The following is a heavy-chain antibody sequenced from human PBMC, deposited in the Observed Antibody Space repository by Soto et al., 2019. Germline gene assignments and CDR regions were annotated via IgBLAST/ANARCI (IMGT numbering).Heavy chain of an antibody. CDR2: IIPILGIA. CDR3: AGGGVAGFDY. D-gene: IGHD6-19*01. V-gene: IGHV1-69*02. Sequence: QVQLVQSGAEVKKPGSSVKVSCKASGGTFSSYSISWVRQAPGQGLEWMGRIIPILGIANYAQKFQGRVTITADKSRSPAYLARSSLRAEAAAVYRWAGGGVAGFDYWGQGTLVTVSS. CDR1: GGTFSSYS. J-gene: IGHJ4*02.